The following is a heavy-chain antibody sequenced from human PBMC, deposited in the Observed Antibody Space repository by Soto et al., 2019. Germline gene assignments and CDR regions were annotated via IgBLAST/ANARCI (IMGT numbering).Heavy chain of an antibody. V-gene: IGHV3-33*01. CDR3: ERARKWDWSKRGWFDP. J-gene: IGHJ5*02. D-gene: IGHD1-26*01. CDR2: IWYDGSNK. Sequence: QVQLVESGGGVVQPGRSLRLSCAASGFTFSSYGMHWVRQAPGKGLEWVAVIWYDGSNKYYADSVKGRFAISRDNSKNXLYLQMNSLRAEDTAVYYCERARKWDWSKRGWFDPWGQGTLVTVST. CDR1: GFTFSSYG.